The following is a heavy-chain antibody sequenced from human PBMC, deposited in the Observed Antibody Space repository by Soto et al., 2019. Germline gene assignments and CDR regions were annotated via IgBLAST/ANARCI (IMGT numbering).Heavy chain of an antibody. V-gene: IGHV1-2*04. J-gene: IGHJ5*02. CDR2: INPNSGGT. CDR3: AMGGDYYDSSGYHKWFDP. CDR1: GYTFTGYY. Sequence: ASVKVSCKASGYTFTGYYMHWVRQAPGQELEWMGWINPNSGGTNYAQKFQGWVTMTRDTSISTAYMELSRLRSDDTAVYYCAMGGDYYDSSGYHKWFDPWGKGTLVTVYS. D-gene: IGHD3-22*01.